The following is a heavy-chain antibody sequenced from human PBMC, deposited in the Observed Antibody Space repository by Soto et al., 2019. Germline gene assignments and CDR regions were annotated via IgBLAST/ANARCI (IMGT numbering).Heavy chain of an antibody. Sequence: PGGSLRLSCAASGFTFSSYAMSWVRQAPGEGLEWVSTIGDSGSNTYYADSVKGRFTISRDNSKSTLYLQMNSLRAEDTAIYYCANDPQSSGWSHNWSDPRGPGTLVTVSS. CDR2: IGDSGSNT. CDR1: GFTFSSYA. CDR3: ANDPQSSGWSHNWSDP. J-gene: IGHJ5*02. V-gene: IGHV3-23*01. D-gene: IGHD6-19*01.